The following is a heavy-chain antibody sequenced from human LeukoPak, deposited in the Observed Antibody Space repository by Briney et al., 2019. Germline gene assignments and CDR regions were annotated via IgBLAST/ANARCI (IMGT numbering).Heavy chain of an antibody. Sequence: PSETLSLTCTVSGGSVTTDYWSWIRQPPGKGLEWIGYFSYSGSTNYNPSLKSRVTISVDTSKNQFFLKLSSVTAADTAVYYCARGPLDSGYTYFDYWGQGTLVSVAS. CDR1: GGSVTTDY. CDR3: ARGPLDSGYTYFDY. CDR2: FSYSGST. D-gene: IGHD5-12*01. J-gene: IGHJ4*02. V-gene: IGHV4-59*02.